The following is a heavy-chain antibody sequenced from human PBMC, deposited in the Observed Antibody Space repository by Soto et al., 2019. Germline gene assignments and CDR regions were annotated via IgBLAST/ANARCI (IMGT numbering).Heavy chain of an antibody. V-gene: IGHV3-48*02. CDR2: ISSSSSTI. Sequence: EVQLVESGGGLVQPGGSLRLSCAASGFTFSSYSMNWVRQAPGKGLEWVSYISSSSSTIYYADSVKGRFTISRDNAKNSLYLQMNSLRDEDTAVYYCAIDKGAAAGNPGWFDPWGPGTLVTVSS. D-gene: IGHD6-13*01. J-gene: IGHJ5*02. CDR3: AIDKGAAAGNPGWFDP. CDR1: GFTFSSYS.